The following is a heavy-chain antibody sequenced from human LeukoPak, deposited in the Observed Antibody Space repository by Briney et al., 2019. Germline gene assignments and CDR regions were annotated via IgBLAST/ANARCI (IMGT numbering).Heavy chain of an antibody. Sequence: GGSLRLSCAASGFTCSTYVMSWVRQAPGKGLEWLSLILHNGDSTYYADSVKDRFTISRDNSKNTLYLQMNSLRAEDTAVYYCARLSSFAFDIWGQGTMVTVSS. J-gene: IGHJ3*02. D-gene: IGHD3-16*02. CDR3: ARLSSFAFDI. V-gene: IGHV3-23*01. CDR1: GFTCSTYV. CDR2: ILHNGDST.